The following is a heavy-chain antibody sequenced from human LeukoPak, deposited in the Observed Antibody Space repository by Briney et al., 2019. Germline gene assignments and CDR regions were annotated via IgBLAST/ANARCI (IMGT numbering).Heavy chain of an antibody. D-gene: IGHD2-2*01. CDR1: GYTFTNYG. CDR3: ARDGDCTTTSCYSLYDYYGMDA. J-gene: IGHJ6*04. CDR2: FSVYNGNT. V-gene: IGHV1-18*04. Sequence: ASVKVSCKASGYTFTNYGISWARKAPGQGLEWMGWFSVYNGNTNYAQKLQGRVTMTTDTSTSTAYMELRSLRSDDTAVYYCARDGDCTTTSCYSLYDYYGMDAWGKGTTVTVSS.